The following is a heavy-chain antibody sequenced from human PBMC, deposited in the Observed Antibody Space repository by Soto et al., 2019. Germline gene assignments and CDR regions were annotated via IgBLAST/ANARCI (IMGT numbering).Heavy chain of an antibody. Sequence: SETLSLTCTVFGGSVSSGSYYWSWIRQPPGKGLEWIGYIYYSGSTNYNPSLKSRVTISVDTSKNQFSLKLSSVTAADTAVYYCARGRRYSGSYYSELHYYYGMDVWGQGTTVTVSS. CDR2: IYYSGST. CDR1: GGSVSSGSYY. D-gene: IGHD1-26*01. V-gene: IGHV4-61*01. CDR3: ARGRRYSGSYYSELHYYYGMDV. J-gene: IGHJ6*02.